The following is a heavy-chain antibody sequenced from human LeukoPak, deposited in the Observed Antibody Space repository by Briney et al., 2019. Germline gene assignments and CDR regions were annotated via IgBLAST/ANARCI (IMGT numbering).Heavy chain of an antibody. Sequence: GGSLRLSCAASGFTFSSYAMSWVRQAPGKGLEWVSAISGSGGSTYYVDSVKGRFTISRDNSKNTLYLQMNSLRAEDTAVYYCAKAYSSSWYYYYYYMDVWGKGTTVTVSS. CDR3: AKAYSSSWYYYYYYMDV. CDR2: ISGSGGST. J-gene: IGHJ6*03. CDR1: GFTFSSYA. V-gene: IGHV3-23*01. D-gene: IGHD6-13*01.